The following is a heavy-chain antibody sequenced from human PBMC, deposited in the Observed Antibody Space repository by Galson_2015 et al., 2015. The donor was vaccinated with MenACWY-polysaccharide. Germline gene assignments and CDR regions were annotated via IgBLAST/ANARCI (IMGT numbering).Heavy chain of an antibody. CDR2: MSYSGSA. CDR3: AREPTYSGSFGWFDP. J-gene: IGHJ5*02. V-gene: IGHV4-59*01. D-gene: IGHD1-26*01. Sequence: MSYSGSANHNPSLKSRVTISIDTSKNQFSLRLTSATAADTAMYYCAREPTYSGSFGWFDPWGQGTLVTVSS.